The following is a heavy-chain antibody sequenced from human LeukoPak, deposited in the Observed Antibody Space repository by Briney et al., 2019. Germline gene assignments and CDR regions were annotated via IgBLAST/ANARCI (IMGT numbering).Heavy chain of an antibody. V-gene: IGHV3-23*01. D-gene: IGHD3-22*01. CDR2: ISGSGGST. Sequence: GGSLRLSCAASGFTSSSYAMSWVRQAPGKGLEWVSAISGSGGSTYYADSVKGRFTISRDNSKNTPYLQMNSLRAEDTAVYYCAKDLDPDYGSSGYEFDYWGQGTLVTVSS. CDR1: GFTSSSYA. CDR3: AKDLDPDYGSSGYEFDY. J-gene: IGHJ4*02.